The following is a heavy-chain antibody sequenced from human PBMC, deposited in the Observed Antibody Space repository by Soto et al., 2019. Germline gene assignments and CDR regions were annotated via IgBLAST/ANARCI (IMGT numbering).Heavy chain of an antibody. Sequence: QVQLQQWGAGLLKPSETLSLTCAVYGGSFSGYYWSSIRQPPGKGLEWIGEINHSGSTNYNPSLKSRVTISVDTSKNQFSLKLSSVTAADTAVYYCARKVLQLWLLADPNWFDPWGQGTLVTVSS. CDR2: INHSGST. D-gene: IGHD5-18*01. V-gene: IGHV4-34*01. CDR1: GGSFSGYY. CDR3: ARKVLQLWLLADPNWFDP. J-gene: IGHJ5*02.